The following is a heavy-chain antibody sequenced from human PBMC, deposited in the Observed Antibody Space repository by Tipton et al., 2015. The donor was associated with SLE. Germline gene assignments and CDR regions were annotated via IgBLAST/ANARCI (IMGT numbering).Heavy chain of an antibody. J-gene: IGHJ5*02. CDR3: ARVIRNRWSWGFDP. V-gene: IGHV3-48*03. CDR1: GFTFSSYE. D-gene: IGHD2-15*01. CDR2: ISSSGTTM. Sequence: SLRLSCAASGFTFSSYEMNWVRQAPGKGLEWVSYISSSGTTMYYADSVKGRFTISRDNSKNTLYLQMNSLRAEDTAVYYCARVIRNRWSWGFDPWGQGTLVTVSS.